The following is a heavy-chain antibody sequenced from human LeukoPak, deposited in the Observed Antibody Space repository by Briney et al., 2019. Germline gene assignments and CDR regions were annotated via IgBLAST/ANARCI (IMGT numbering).Heavy chain of an antibody. CDR3: AKDWGEPTKTSSSRIPEYNWFDP. CDR2: ISYDGSNK. CDR1: GFTFSSYA. D-gene: IGHD6-13*01. V-gene: IGHV3-30-3*01. Sequence: GGSLRLSCAASGFTFSSYAMHWVRQAPGKGLEWVAVISYDGSNKYYADSVKGRFTISRDNSKNTLYLQMNSLRAEDTAVYYCAKDWGEPTKTSSSRIPEYNWFDPWGQGTLVTVSS. J-gene: IGHJ5*02.